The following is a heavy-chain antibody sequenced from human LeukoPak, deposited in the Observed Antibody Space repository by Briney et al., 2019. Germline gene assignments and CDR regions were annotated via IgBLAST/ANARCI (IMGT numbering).Heavy chain of an antibody. D-gene: IGHD3-22*01. J-gene: IGHJ4*02. CDR1: GFTFSSYA. Sequence: PGGSLRLSCAASGFTFSSYAMSWVRQGPGKGLEWGSAISGDSGTTLYADSARGRFSISRDNSRNTLYLQLNSLRAEDTAVYYCARKLLHYDRNGPSFDYWGQGTLVTVSS. V-gene: IGHV3-23*01. CDR2: ISGDSGTT. CDR3: ARKLLHYDRNGPSFDY.